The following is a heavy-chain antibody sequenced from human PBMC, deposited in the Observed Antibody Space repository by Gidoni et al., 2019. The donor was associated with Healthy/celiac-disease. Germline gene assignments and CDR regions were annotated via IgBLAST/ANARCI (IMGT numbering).Heavy chain of an antibody. D-gene: IGHD3-3*01. V-gene: IGHV3-15*01. CDR1: GFTFSNAW. CDR3: TTVRAYYDFWSGYYIESNFDY. CDR2: IKSKTDGGTT. J-gene: IGHJ4*02. Sequence: EVQLVESGGGLVKPGGSLRLSCAASGFTFSNAWMSWVRQAPGKGLEWVGRIKSKTDGGTTDYAAPVKGRFTISRDDSKNTLYLQMNSLKTEDTAVYYCTTVRAYYDFWSGYYIESNFDYWGQGTLVTVSS.